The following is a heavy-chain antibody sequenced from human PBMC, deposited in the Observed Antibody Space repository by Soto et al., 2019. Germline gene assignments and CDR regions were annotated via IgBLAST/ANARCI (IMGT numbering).Heavy chain of an antibody. CDR2: IYYSGST. CDR1: GGSISSGGYY. CDR3: AREGYDFWSGYFLAPMDV. V-gene: IGHV4-31*03. J-gene: IGHJ6*04. Sequence: SETLSLTCTVSGGSISSGGYYWSWIRQHPGKGLEWIGYIYYSGSTYYNPSLKSRVTISVDTSKNQFSLKLSSVTAADTAVYYCAREGYDFWSGYFLAPMDVWGKGTTVTVSS. D-gene: IGHD3-3*01.